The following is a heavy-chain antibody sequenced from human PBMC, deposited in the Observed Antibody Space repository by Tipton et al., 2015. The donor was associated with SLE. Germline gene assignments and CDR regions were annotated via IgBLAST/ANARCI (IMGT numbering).Heavy chain of an antibody. Sequence: SLRLSCAASGFTFSSYGMHWVRQAPGKGLEWVSGISDSGATTYYADSVKGRFTISRDNSKNTLYLQMNSLRAEDTAVYYCAKSPEKSSSWSDWFDPWGQGPLVTVSP. V-gene: IGHV3-NL1*01. CDR1: GFTFSSYG. CDR3: AKSPEKSSSWSDWFDP. D-gene: IGHD6-13*01. J-gene: IGHJ5*02. CDR2: ISDSGATT.